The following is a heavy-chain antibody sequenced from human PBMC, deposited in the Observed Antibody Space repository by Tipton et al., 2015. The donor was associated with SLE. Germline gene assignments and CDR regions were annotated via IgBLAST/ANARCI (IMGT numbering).Heavy chain of an antibody. J-gene: IGHJ5*02. V-gene: IGHV4-34*01. CDR3: AGYSSSDLNWFDP. Sequence: TLSLTCAVYGGSFSGYYWSWIRQPPGKGLEWIGEINHSGSTNYNPSLKSRVTISVDTSKNQFSLKLSSVTAAGTAVYYCAGYSSSDLNWFDPWGQGTLVTVSS. CDR2: INHSGST. D-gene: IGHD6-6*01. CDR1: GGSFSGYY.